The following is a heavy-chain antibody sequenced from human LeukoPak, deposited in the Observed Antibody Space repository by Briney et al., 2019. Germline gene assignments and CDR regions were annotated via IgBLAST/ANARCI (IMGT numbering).Heavy chain of an antibody. D-gene: IGHD2/OR15-2a*01. J-gene: IGHJ1*01. CDR2: IYHSGST. V-gene: IGHV4-30-2*01. CDR1: GGSISSGGYS. Sequence: SETLSLTCAVSGGSISSGGYSWSWIRQPPGKGLEWIGYIYHSGSTYYNPSLKSRVTISVDRSKNQFSLKLSSVTAADTAVYYCPSSPTFGPDSGAQGPLAPVSS. CDR3: PSSPTFGPDS.